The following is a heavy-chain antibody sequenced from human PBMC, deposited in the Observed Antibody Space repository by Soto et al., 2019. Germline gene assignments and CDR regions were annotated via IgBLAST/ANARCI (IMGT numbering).Heavy chain of an antibody. D-gene: IGHD5-12*01. J-gene: IGHJ6*02. CDR1: GYTFTSYG. CDR3: ARDSTPTVATRVEPPYYYYGMDV. CDR2: LSAYNGNT. Sequence: QVQLVQSGAEVKKPGASVKVSCKASGYTFTSYGISWVRQAPGQGLEWMGWLSAYNGNTNYAQKLQGRVTMTTDTSTSTAYMELRSLRSDDTAVYYCARDSTPTVATRVEPPYYYYGMDVWGQGTTVTVSS. V-gene: IGHV1-18*01.